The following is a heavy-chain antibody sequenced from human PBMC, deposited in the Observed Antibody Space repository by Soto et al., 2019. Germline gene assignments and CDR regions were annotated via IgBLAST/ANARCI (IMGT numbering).Heavy chain of an antibody. CDR3: SADRPDIGVGWWV. Sequence: ASVKVSCKASGSGFISSGIQWVRQAHGQRLEWIGWIVVASGQTNYAQNFRGRVAITRDTSTATAYIELTSLTSEDTAVYFCSADRPDIGVGWWVWGQGTTVTVSS. CDR1: GSGFISSG. D-gene: IGHD2-15*01. V-gene: IGHV1-58*02. J-gene: IGHJ6*02. CDR2: IVVASGQT.